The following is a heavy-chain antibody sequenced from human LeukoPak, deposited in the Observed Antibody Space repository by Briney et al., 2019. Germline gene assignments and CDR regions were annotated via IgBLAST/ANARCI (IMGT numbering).Heavy chain of an antibody. V-gene: IGHV3-74*01. J-gene: IGHJ4*02. CDR1: GFTFSSYW. CDR2: INSDGSST. D-gene: IGHD6-19*01. CDR3: AKGASSGWDPFDY. Sequence: PGGSLRLSCAASGFTFSSYWMHWVRQAPGKGLVWVSRINSDGSSTSYADSVKGRFTISRDNSKNTLYLQMNSLRAEDTAVYYCAKGASSGWDPFDYWGQGTLVTVSS.